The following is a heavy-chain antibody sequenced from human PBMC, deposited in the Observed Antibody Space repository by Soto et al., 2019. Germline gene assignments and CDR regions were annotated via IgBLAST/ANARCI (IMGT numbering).Heavy chain of an antibody. D-gene: IGHD1-7*01. CDR3: ARPTSTGATSGYYFDY. CDR1: GGTFSSYP. J-gene: IGHJ4*02. Sequence: QVQLVQSGAEVKKPGSSVKVSCKASGGTFSSYPISWVRQAPGQGLEWMGRIIPILAITDYAQRFQGRVTITADKSTSTAYMELTRLSSADTAVYYCARPTSTGATSGYYFDYWGQGTLVTVSS. V-gene: IGHV1-69*02. CDR2: IIPILAIT.